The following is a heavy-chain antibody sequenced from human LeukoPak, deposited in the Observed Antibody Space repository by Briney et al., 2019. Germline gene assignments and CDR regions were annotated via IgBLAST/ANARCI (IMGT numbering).Heavy chain of an antibody. CDR1: VYTFTGYY. D-gene: IGHD6-19*01. CDR2: INPNSGGT. V-gene: IGHV1-2*02. CDR3: ARTMVAGSNSGFDY. J-gene: IGHJ4*02. Sequence: ASVKVSCTASVYTFTGYYMHWVRQAPGQGLEWMGWINPNSGGTNYAQKFQGRVTMTRDTAISTAYMELSRLRSDDTAVYYCARTMVAGSNSGFDYWGQGTLVTVSS.